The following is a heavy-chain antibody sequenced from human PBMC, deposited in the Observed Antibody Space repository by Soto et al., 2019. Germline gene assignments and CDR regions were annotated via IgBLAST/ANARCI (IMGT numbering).Heavy chain of an antibody. V-gene: IGHV2-70*01. CDR2: IDWDDDK. D-gene: IGHD2-15*01. CDR3: ARSIVVVVAATPTNYGMDV. CDR1: GFSLSTSGMC. Sequence: SGPTLVNPTQTLTPTCTFSGFSLSTSGMCVSWIRQPPGKALEWLALIDWDDDKYYSTSLKTRLTISKDTSKNQVVLTMTNMDPVDTATYYCARSIVVVVAATPTNYGMDVWGQGTTVTVSS. J-gene: IGHJ6*02.